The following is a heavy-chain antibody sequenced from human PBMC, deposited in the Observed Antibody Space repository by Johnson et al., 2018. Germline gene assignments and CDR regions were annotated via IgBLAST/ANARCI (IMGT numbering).Heavy chain of an antibody. CDR1: GGSFSGYY. V-gene: IGHV4-34*01. Sequence: QVQLQQWGAGLLKPSETLSLTCAVYGGSFSGYYWSWIRQPPGKGLEWIGEINHSGSTNYKSSLKSRVTISVDTSMNQFSLRLSSVTAADTAVYYCARELYSSSSTAPNWFDPWGQGTLVTVSS. CDR2: INHSGST. D-gene: IGHD6-6*01. CDR3: ARELYSSSSTAPNWFDP. J-gene: IGHJ5*02.